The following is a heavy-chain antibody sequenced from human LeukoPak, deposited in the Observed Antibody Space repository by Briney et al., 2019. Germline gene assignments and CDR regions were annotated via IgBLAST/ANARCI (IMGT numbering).Heavy chain of an antibody. CDR1: GFTFSDYY. CDR3: ARDCSSTSCPSDY. CDR2: ISSSGSTI. V-gene: IGHV3-11*04. J-gene: IGHJ4*02. D-gene: IGHD2-2*01. Sequence: GGSLRLSCAASGFTFSDYYMSWIRQAPGKGLEWVSYISSSGSTIYYADSVKGRFTISRDNAKNSLYLQMNSLRAEDTAVYYCARDCSSTSCPSDYWGQGTLVTVSS.